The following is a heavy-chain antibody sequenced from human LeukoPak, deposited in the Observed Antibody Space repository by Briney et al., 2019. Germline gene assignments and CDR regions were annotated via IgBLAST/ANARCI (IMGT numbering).Heavy chain of an antibody. CDR3: ARDNCLGVVAATWFDP. CDR1: GYTFTGYY. D-gene: IGHD2-15*01. J-gene: IGHJ5*02. Sequence: ASVKVSCKTSGYTFTGYYMHLVRQAPGQGLGWMGCINPNSGGTNYAQKFQGRVTMTRDTSISTAYMELSRLRSDDTAVYYCARDNCLGVVAATWFDPWGQGTLVTVSS. CDR2: INPNSGGT. V-gene: IGHV1-2*02.